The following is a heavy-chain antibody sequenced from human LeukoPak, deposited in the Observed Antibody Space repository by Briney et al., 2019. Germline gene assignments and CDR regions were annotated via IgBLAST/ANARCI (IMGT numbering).Heavy chain of an antibody. Sequence: GGPVKGSCKASGYXFSSYGIRRGPQAPGQGLQWMGWSNGYNGYTHYAHNLQGRVTMTTDTSTSTAYMELRSLRSDDTAVYYCARDEGYCSSASCSAELDYWGRGTLVTVSS. V-gene: IGHV1-18*01. J-gene: IGHJ4*02. D-gene: IGHD2-2*01. CDR1: GYXFSSYG. CDR2: SNGYNGYT. CDR3: ARDEGYCSSASCSAELDY.